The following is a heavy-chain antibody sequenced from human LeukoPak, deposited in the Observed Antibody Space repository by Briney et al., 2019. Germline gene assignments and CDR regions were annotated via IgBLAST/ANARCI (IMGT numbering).Heavy chain of an antibody. CDR1: GFTFTSSA. V-gene: IGHV1-58*02. CDR3: AAGGLRYFDKGPYYFDY. J-gene: IGHJ4*02. Sequence: SVKVSCKASGFTFTSSAMHWVRQARGQRLEWIGWIVVGSGNTNYAQKFQERVTITRDMSTSTAYMELSSLRSEDTAVYYCAAGGLRYFDKGPYYFDYWGQGTLVTVSS. D-gene: IGHD3-9*01. CDR2: IVVGSGNT.